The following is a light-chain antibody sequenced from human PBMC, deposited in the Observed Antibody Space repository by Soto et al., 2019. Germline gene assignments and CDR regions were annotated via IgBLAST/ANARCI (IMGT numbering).Light chain of an antibody. Sequence: QSVLTQPASVSGSPGQSITISCIGTSSDVGTYNLVSWYQHHPGKAPKLLIYEVSQRPSGISNRFSGSKSGNTASLTISGLQAEDEADYYCCSYAGSGLGVFGGGTKLTV. CDR2: EVS. CDR3: CSYAGSGLGV. J-gene: IGLJ2*01. V-gene: IGLV2-23*02. CDR1: SSDVGTYNL.